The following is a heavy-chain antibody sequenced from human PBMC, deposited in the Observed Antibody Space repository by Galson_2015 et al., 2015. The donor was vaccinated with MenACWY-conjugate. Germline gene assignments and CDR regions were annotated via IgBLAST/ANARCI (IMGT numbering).Heavy chain of an antibody. V-gene: IGHV1-69*13. D-gene: IGHD5-18*01. CDR3: ARDGYSYGFGFYGMDV. J-gene: IGHJ6*02. CDR2: IIPLFGTT. Sequence: SVKVSCKATGGTFGNHAISWVRQAPGQGLEWVGGIIPLFGTTYYAQRFQGRVTITADESTRTAYLDLRSLRSEDTAVYYCARDGYSYGFGFYGMDVWGPGTTVIVSS. CDR1: GGTFGNHA.